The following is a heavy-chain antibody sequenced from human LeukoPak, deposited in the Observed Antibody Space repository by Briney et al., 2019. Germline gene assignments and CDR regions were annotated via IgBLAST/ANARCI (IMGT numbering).Heavy chain of an antibody. CDR1: GFTFSSYA. Sequence: GGSLRLSCAASGFTFSSYAMHWVRQAPGKGLEWVAVISYDGSNKYYADSVKGRFTISRDNSKNTLYLQMNSLRAEDTAVYYCARGCTTTSCYDYWGQGTLVTVSS. V-gene: IGHV3-30*04. CDR2: ISYDGSNK. CDR3: ARGCTTTSCYDY. J-gene: IGHJ4*02. D-gene: IGHD2-2*01.